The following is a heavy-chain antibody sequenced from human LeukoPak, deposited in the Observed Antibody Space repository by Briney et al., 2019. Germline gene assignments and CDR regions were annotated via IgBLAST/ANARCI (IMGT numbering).Heavy chain of an antibody. CDR2: MNPNSGNT. Sequence: ASVKVSCKASRYTFTSYDINWVRQATGQGLEWMGWMNPNSGNTGYAQKFQRRVTMTRNTSISTAYMELSSLRSEDTAVYYCARGNGELVGFDYWGQGTLVTVSS. V-gene: IGHV1-8*01. CDR1: RYTFTSYD. CDR3: ARGNGELVGFDY. D-gene: IGHD6-6*01. J-gene: IGHJ4*02.